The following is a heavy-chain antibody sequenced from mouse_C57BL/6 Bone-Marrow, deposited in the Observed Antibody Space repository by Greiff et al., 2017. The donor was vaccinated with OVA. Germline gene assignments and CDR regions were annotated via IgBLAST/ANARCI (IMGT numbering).Heavy chain of an antibody. J-gene: IGHJ3*01. D-gene: IGHD1-1*01. CDR3: AREYYYGSSYQAWFAY. CDR2: IHPNSGST. CDR1: GYTFTSYW. Sequence: QVQLQQPGAELVKPGASVKLSCKASGYTFTSYWMHWVKQRPGQGLEWIGMIHPNSGSTNYNEKFKSKATLTVDKSSSTAYMQLSSLTSEDSAVYYCAREYYYGSSYQAWFAYWGQGTLVTVSA. V-gene: IGHV1-64*01.